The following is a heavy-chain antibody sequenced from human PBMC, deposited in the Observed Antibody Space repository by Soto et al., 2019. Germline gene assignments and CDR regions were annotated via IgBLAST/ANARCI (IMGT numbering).Heavy chain of an antibody. V-gene: IGHV4-39*01. D-gene: IGHD3-3*01. CDR3: ARQLYDFWNGYFPDAFDF. CDR1: CGSLRSNNHY. J-gene: IGHJ3*01. Sequence: KPSETLSLTCTVSCGSLRSNNHYWAWIRQPPGKGLEWVGTIFYSGSMYYNPSLESRVTISVDTSKNQFALRMTSLTAADTAVYYCARQLYDFWNGYFPDAFDFWGRGTMVTVSS. CDR2: IFYSGSM.